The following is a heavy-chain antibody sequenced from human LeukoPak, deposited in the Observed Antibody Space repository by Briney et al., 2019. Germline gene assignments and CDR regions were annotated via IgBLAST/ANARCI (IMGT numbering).Heavy chain of an antibody. CDR3: AREKVVPAATPFDY. J-gene: IGHJ4*02. D-gene: IGHD2-2*01. CDR1: GFTFSTSA. V-gene: IGHV3-23*01. Sequence: GGSLRLSCVVSGFTFSTSAMSWVRQAPGKGLEWVSGISESGGSTYYADSVKGRFTISRDNSKNTLYLQMNSLRAEDTAVYYCAREKVVPAATPFDYWGQGTLVTVSS. CDR2: ISESGGST.